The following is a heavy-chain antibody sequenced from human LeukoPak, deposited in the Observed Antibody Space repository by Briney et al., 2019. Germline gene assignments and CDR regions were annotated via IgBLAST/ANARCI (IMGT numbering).Heavy chain of an antibody. Sequence: PGGSLRLSCAASGFTFSNYWMHWVRQAPGKGLEWVSAISGSTYTTYYADSVKGRFTISRDNSKNTLFLQMNSLRAEDTAVYYCAKAHDSSGHYYWYFDLWGRGTLVTVSS. J-gene: IGHJ2*01. V-gene: IGHV3-23*01. CDR3: AKAHDSSGHYYWYFDL. CDR2: ISGSTYTT. CDR1: GFTFSNYW. D-gene: IGHD3-22*01.